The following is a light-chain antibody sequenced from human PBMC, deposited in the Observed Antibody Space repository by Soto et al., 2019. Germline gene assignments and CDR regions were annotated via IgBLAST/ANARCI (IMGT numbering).Light chain of an antibody. V-gene: IGLV1-44*01. CDR2: NNN. CDR1: SSNIGSGT. Sequence: QSVLTQPPSASGTPGQRVTISCSGSSSNIGSGTVNWYQQLPGTAPKLLIYNNNQWPSGVPDRFSGSKSGTSASLAISGLQSEDEADYYCAAWDDSLNGLYVFGTGTKLTVL. J-gene: IGLJ1*01. CDR3: AAWDDSLNGLYV.